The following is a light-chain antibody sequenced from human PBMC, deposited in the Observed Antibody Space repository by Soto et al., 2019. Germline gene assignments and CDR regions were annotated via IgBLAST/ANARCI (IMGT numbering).Light chain of an antibody. CDR1: QSISSW. V-gene: IGKV1-5*01. CDR3: QHYLNYPIT. CDR2: DAS. Sequence: DIQMTQSPSTLSASVGDRVTITCRASQSISSWLAWYQQKPGKAPKLLIFDASTLDSGVPSRFSGSGSGTEFTFTISSLQPDDFATYYCQHYLNYPITFGQGTRLEIK. J-gene: IGKJ5*01.